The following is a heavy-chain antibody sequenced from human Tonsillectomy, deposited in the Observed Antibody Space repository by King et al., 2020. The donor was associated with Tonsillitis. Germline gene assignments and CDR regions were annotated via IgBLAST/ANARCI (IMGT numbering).Heavy chain of an antibody. CDR1: GYIFRRNG. D-gene: IGHD1-1*01. V-gene: IGHV1-18*01. Sequence: QVQLVESGAEVKKPGASMKVSCKASGYIFRRNGISWVRQAPGQGLEWMGWINIYNGNTNYAQKFQGRVTMTTDTSTNTAYMELRSLRSDDTAVYYCARDPRAFTSRNFFFDYWGQGTPVT. CDR3: ARDPRAFTSRNFFFDY. CDR2: INIYNGNT. J-gene: IGHJ4*03.